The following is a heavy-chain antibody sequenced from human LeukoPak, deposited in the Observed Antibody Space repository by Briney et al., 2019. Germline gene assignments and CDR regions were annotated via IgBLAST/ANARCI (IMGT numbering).Heavy chain of an antibody. V-gene: IGHV6-1*01. Sequence: SQTLSLTSAISGDSVSINSAAWNWIRQYPSRGLEWLGRTYYRSKWYNDYEVSVKSRITINPHTSKNQFSLQLNSVTPEDTAVYYCARGIVPAAMGFDYWGQGTLVTVSS. CDR2: TYYRSKWYN. D-gene: IGHD2-2*01. CDR3: ARGIVPAAMGFDY. CDR1: GDSVSINSAA. J-gene: IGHJ4*02.